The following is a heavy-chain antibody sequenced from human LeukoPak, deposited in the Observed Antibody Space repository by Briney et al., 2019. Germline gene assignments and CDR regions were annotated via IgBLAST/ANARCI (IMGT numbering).Heavy chain of an antibody. CDR3: ARMVPAANFDAFDI. CDR2: INHSGST. V-gene: IGHV4-34*01. D-gene: IGHD6-13*01. J-gene: IGHJ3*02. Sequence: PSETLSLTCAVSGGSIRTSSYYWSWIRQPPGKGLEWIGEINHSGSTNYNPSLKSRVTISVDTSKNQFALKLSSVTAADTAVYYCARMVPAANFDAFDIWGQGTMVTVSS. CDR1: GGSIRTSSYY.